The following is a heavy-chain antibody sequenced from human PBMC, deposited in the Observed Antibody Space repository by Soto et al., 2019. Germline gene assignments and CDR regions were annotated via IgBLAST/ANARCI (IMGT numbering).Heavy chain of an antibody. CDR2: IYPGDSDT. J-gene: IGHJ4*02. CDR3: ARGDTAMVFDY. Sequence: PGESLTISWKGAGCSFTSYWIGWVRQMPGKGLEWMGIIYPGDSDTRYSPSFQGQVTISADKSISTAYLQWSSLKASDTAMYYCARGDTAMVFDYWGQGTLVTRSS. CDR1: GCSFTSYW. D-gene: IGHD5-18*01. V-gene: IGHV5-51*01.